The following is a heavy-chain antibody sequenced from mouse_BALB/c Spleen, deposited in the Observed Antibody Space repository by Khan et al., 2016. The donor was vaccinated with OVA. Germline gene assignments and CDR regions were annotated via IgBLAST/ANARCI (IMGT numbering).Heavy chain of an antibody. CDR3: ARYYGNYGWYFDV. Sequence: QVQLKQSGPGLVAPSQSLSITCTVSGFSLTSYGVHWVRQPPGKGLEWLGVIWTGGSTNYNSALMSRLSISKDNSKSQVFLKMNSLQTDDTAMYYCARYYGNYGWYFDVWGAGTTVTVPS. J-gene: IGHJ1*01. CDR1: GFSLTSYG. V-gene: IGHV2-9*02. CDR2: IWTGGST. D-gene: IGHD2-1*01.